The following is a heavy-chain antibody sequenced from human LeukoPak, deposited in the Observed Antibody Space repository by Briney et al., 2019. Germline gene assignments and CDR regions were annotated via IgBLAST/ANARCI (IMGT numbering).Heavy chain of an antibody. CDR2: IYYSGST. V-gene: IGHV4-39*02. CDR3: ASSIDIVVVVAHGGFDY. D-gene: IGHD2-15*01. CDR1: GGSISSSSYY. Sequence: SETLSLTCTVSGGSISSSSYYWGWIRQPPGRGGGWIVSIYYSGSTYYNPSLKSRLTISVDTSKNHFSLKLSSVTAADTAVYYCASSIDIVVVVAHGGFDYWGQGTLVTVSS. J-gene: IGHJ4*02.